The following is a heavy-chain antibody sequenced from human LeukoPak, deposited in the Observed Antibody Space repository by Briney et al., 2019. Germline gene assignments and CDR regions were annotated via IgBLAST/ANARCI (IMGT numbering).Heavy chain of an antibody. CDR1: GGSSSGYY. D-gene: IGHD4-17*01. CDR3: ARGQTTVTTSGDYFDY. J-gene: IGHJ4*02. V-gene: IGHV4-34*01. Sequence: SETLSLTCAVYGGSSSGYYWSWIRQPSGKGLEWIGEINHSGSTNYNPSLKSRVTISVDTSKNQFSLKLSSVTAADTAVYYCARGQTTVTTSGDYFDYWGQGTLVTVSS. CDR2: INHSGST.